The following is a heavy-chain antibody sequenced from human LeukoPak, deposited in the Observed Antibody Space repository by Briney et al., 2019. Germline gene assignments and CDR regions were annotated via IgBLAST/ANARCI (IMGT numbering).Heavy chain of an antibody. V-gene: IGHV4-31*11. Sequence: KPSQTLSLTCAVSGGSISSGGYSWSWIRQHPGKGLEWIGYIYYSGSTYYNPSLKSRVTISVDTSKNQFSLKLSSVTAADTAVYYCARDLGANYGDYDLFYWGQGTLVTVSS. CDR2: IYYSGST. J-gene: IGHJ4*02. CDR1: GGSISSGGYS. D-gene: IGHD4-17*01. CDR3: ARDLGANYGDYDLFY.